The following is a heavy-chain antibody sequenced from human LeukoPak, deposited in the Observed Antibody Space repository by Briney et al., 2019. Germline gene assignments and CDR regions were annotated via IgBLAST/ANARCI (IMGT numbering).Heavy chain of an antibody. CDR2: ISGSGVST. CDR3: AKDRWFGELHYFDY. D-gene: IGHD3-10*01. J-gene: IGHJ4*02. CDR1: GFTFSSYA. Sequence: PGGSLRLSCAASGFTFSSYAMSWVRQAPGKGLEWVSTISGSGVSTYYADSVKGRFTISRDDSKNTLFLQMNSLRAEDTAAYYCAKDRWFGELHYFDYWGQGTLVTVSS. V-gene: IGHV3-23*01.